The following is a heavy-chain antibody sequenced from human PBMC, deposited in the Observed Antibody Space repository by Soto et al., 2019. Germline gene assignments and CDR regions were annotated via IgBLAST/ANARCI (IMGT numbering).Heavy chain of an antibody. J-gene: IGHJ4*02. CDR3: ARGGLAYCGGDCSSFDY. CDR2: IIPIFGTA. D-gene: IGHD2-21*02. Sequence: QVQLVESGGGVVQPGRSLRLSCAASGFTFSSYAISWVRQAPGQGLEWMGGIIPIFGTANYAQKFQGRVTITADESTSTAYMELSSLRSEDTAVYYCARGGLAYCGGDCSSFDYWGQGTLVTVSS. CDR1: GFTFSSYA. V-gene: IGHV1-69*01.